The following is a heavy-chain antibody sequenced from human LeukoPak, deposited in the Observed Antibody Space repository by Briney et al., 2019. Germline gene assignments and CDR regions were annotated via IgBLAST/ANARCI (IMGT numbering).Heavy chain of an antibody. D-gene: IGHD4-17*01. CDR1: GCSFTSYW. CDR2: IYPGDSDT. J-gene: IGHJ3*02. Sequence: GESLKISCKGSGCSFTSYWIGWVRQMPGKGLEWMGIIYPGDSDTRYSPSFQGQVTISADKSISTAYLQWSSLKASDTAVYYCARREDGDGAAFDIWGQGTMVTVSS. V-gene: IGHV5-51*01. CDR3: ARREDGDGAAFDI.